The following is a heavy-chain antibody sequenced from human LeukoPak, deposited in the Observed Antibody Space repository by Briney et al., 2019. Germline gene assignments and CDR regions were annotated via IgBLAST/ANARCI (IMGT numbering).Heavy chain of an antibody. D-gene: IGHD4-11*01. Sequence: GGSLRLSCAASGFTLSSYDMHWVRQATGKGLEWVSAIGTAGDTYYPGSVKGRFTISRENAKNSLYLQMNSLRAGDTAVYYCARGLRLGRGSYYYYGMDVWGQGTTVTVSS. J-gene: IGHJ6*02. CDR1: GFTLSSYD. V-gene: IGHV3-13*04. CDR2: IGTAGDT. CDR3: ARGLRLGRGSYYYYGMDV.